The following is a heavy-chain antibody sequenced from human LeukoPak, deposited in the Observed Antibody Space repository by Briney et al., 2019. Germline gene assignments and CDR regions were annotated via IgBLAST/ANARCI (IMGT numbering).Heavy chain of an antibody. D-gene: IGHD4-17*01. CDR3: ARGDYGEDY. Sequence: SETLSLTCAVYGGSFSGYYWGWIRQPPGKGLEWIGEINHSGSTNYNPSLKSRVTISVDTSKNQFSLKLSSVTAADTAVYYCARGDYGEDYWGQGTLVTVSS. CDR1: GGSFSGYY. V-gene: IGHV4-34*01. CDR2: INHSGST. J-gene: IGHJ4*02.